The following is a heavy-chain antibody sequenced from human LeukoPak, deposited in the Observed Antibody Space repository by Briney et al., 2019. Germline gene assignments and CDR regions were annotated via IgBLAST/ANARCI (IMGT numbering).Heavy chain of an antibody. CDR2: INPNSGGT. D-gene: IGHD1-7*01. V-gene: IGHV1-2*04. Sequence: ASVKVSCKASGYTFTGFYIHWVRQAPGQGLEWMGWINPNSGGTNYAQKFQGWVIMTRDTSITTAYMELSRLRSDDTAVYYCARGREGWNYQDWGQGTLVTVSS. CDR3: ARGREGWNYQD. J-gene: IGHJ4*02. CDR1: GYTFTGFY.